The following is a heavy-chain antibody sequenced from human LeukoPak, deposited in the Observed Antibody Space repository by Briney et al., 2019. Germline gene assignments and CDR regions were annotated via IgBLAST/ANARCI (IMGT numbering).Heavy chain of an antibody. Sequence: GGSLRLSCAASGFTFSDAWMSWVRQAPGKGLEWVGRIKSKSDRGTTDYAAPVKGRFTISRDDSKNTLYLQMNSLKTEDTAVYYCTTVYCSTTSCKPGTDYWGQGTLGTVSS. D-gene: IGHD2-2*01. V-gene: IGHV3-15*05. CDR1: GFTFSDAW. CDR3: TTVYCSTTSCKPGTDY. J-gene: IGHJ4*02. CDR2: IKSKSDRGTT.